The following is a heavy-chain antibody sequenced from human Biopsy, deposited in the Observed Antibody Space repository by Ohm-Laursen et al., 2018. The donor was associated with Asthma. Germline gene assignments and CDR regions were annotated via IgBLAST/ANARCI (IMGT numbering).Heavy chain of an antibody. D-gene: IGHD5-24*01. J-gene: IGHJ4*02. V-gene: IGHV1-18*04. Sequence: SVKVSCKASGYTFRRYGVSRVRQAPGQGLERMGWINPFTGDTHFGQKFQGRVTMTTDTSTDTAYMELRCLRSDDTAVYYCARHPYNFGGFDYWGQGSLVLVSS. CDR3: ARHPYNFGGFDY. CDR2: INPFTGDT. CDR1: GYTFRRYG.